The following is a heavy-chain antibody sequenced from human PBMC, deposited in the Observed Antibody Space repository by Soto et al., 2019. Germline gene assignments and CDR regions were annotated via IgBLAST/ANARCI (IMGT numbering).Heavy chain of an antibody. J-gene: IGHJ4*02. CDR2: IHYSGST. V-gene: IGHV4-59*12. D-gene: IGHD2-15*01. CDR1: GGSISSYY. Sequence: SETLSLTCTVSGGSISSYYWSWIRQPPGKGLEWIGYIHYSGSTNYNPSLKSRGTFSVDTSKNQLSLRLSSVTAADTAVYYCARVRGHCSGGTCYAANWGQGTLVTVSS. CDR3: ARVRGHCSGGTCYAAN.